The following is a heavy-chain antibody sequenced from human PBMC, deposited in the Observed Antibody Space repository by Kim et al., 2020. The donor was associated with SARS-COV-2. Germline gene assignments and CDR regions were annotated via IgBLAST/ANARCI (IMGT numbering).Heavy chain of an antibody. V-gene: IGHV3-9*01. D-gene: IGHD6-6*01. J-gene: IGHJ3*02. CDR1: GFTFDDYA. CDR3: AKGFYSSSGPPDAFDI. CDR2: ISWNSGSI. Sequence: GGSLRLSCAASGFTFDDYAMHWVRQAPGKGLEWVSGISWNSGSIGYADSVKGRFTISRDNAKNSLYLQMNSLRAEDTALYYCAKGFYSSSGPPDAFDIWGQGTMVTVSS.